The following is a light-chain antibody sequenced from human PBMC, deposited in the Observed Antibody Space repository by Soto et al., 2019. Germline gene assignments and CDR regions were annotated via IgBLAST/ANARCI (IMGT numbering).Light chain of an antibody. V-gene: IGLV2-14*01. CDR2: EVS. CDR3: SSYTSSTTLYV. Sequence: QSVLTQPASVSGSPGQSITISCTGTNSDAGGYNFVSWYQQTPGKAPKLIISEVSNRPSGVSSRFSGSKSGNTASLTISGLQAEDEADYHCSSYTSSTTLYVFGTGTKVTVL. CDR1: NSDAGGYNF. J-gene: IGLJ1*01.